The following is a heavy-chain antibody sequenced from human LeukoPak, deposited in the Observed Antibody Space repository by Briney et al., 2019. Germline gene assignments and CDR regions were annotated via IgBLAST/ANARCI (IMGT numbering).Heavy chain of an antibody. V-gene: IGHV3-30*18. CDR1: GFTFSSYG. D-gene: IGHD3-22*01. J-gene: IGHJ4*02. Sequence: GGSLRLSCAASGFTFSSYGMHWVRQAPGKGLEWVAVISYDGSNKYYADSVKGRFTISRDNSKNTLYLQMNSLRAGDTAVYYCAKALLSITTSFDYWGQGTLVTVSS. CDR3: AKALLSITTSFDY. CDR2: ISYDGSNK.